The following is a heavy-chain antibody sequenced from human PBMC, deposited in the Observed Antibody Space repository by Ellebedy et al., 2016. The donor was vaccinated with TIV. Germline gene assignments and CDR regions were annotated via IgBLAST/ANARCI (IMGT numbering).Heavy chain of an antibody. D-gene: IGHD3-10*01. V-gene: IGHV3-23*01. CDR1: GFTFDNFA. Sequence: GESLKISCAASGFTFDNFAMRWFRQAPGKGLEWVSAITGSGDRTFYADSVKGRFTISRDTSKNTLYLQMNILRAEDTAIYYCAKDSGKYGWNSEYWGQGTQVTVSS. J-gene: IGHJ4*02. CDR2: ITGSGDRT. CDR3: AKDSGKYGWNSEY.